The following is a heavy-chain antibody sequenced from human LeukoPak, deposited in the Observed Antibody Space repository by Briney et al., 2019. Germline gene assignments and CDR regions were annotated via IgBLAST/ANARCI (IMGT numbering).Heavy chain of an antibody. V-gene: IGHV1-2*06. Sequence: EASVKVSCKASGYTFTGYYMHWVRQAPGQGLEWMGRINPNSGGTNYAQKLQGRVTMTTDTSTSTAYMELRSLRSDDTAVYYCARVSRELTSFDYWGQGTLVTVSS. CDR2: INPNSGGT. J-gene: IGHJ4*02. D-gene: IGHD1-26*01. CDR1: GYTFTGYY. CDR3: ARVSRELTSFDY.